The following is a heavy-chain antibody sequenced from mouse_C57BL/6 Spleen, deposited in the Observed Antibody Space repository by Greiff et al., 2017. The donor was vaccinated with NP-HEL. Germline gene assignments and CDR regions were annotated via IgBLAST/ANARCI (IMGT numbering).Heavy chain of an antibody. D-gene: IGHD2-1*01. Sequence: QVQLQLPGAELVRPGSSVKLSCKASGYTFTSYWMDWVKQRPGQGLEWIGNIYPSDSETHYNQKFKDKATLTVDKSSSTAYMQLSSLTSEDSAVYYCARYGNYYFDYWGQGTTLTVSS. CDR2: IYPSDSET. CDR3: ARYGNYYFDY. V-gene: IGHV1-61*01. J-gene: IGHJ2*01. CDR1: GYTFTSYW.